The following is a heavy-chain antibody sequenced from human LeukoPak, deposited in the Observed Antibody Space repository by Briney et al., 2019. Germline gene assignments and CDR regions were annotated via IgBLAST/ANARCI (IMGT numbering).Heavy chain of an antibody. J-gene: IGHJ3*02. V-gene: IGHV5-51*01. CDR2: IYPGDSDT. CDR1: GYSFTSYW. Sequence: GESLKISCKGSGYSFTSYWIGWVRQMPGKGLEWMGIIYPGDSDTRYSPSFQGQVTISADKSISTAYLQWSSLKASDTAMYYCARGDGSGSFIVAFDIWGQGTMVTVSS. CDR3: ARGDGSGSFIVAFDI. D-gene: IGHD3-10*01.